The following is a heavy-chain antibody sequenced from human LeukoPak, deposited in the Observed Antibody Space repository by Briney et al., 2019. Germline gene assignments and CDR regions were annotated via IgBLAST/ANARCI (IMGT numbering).Heavy chain of an antibody. CDR1: GFTFSSYA. Sequence: QSGGSLRLSCAASGFTFSSYAMHWVRQAPGKGLEWVAVISYDGSNKYYADSVKGRFTISRDNSKNTLYLQMNSLRAEDTAVYYCARGIKEDELLWFGELGWGQGTLVTVSS. CDR2: ISYDGSNK. D-gene: IGHD3-10*01. J-gene: IGHJ4*02. V-gene: IGHV3-30*04. CDR3: ARGIKEDELLWFGELG.